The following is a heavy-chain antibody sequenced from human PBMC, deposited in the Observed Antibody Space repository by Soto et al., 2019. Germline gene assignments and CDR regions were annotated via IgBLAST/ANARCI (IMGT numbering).Heavy chain of an antibody. CDR1: GFTFSSYA. J-gene: IGHJ4*02. Sequence: GGSLRLSCAASGFTFSSYAMHWVRQAPGKGLEWVAVISYDGSNKYYADSVKGRFTISRDNSKNTLYLQMNSLRAEDTAVYYCAREGITGTFRVFDYWGQGTLVTVSS. V-gene: IGHV3-30-3*01. CDR2: ISYDGSNK. CDR3: AREGITGTFRVFDY. D-gene: IGHD1-7*01.